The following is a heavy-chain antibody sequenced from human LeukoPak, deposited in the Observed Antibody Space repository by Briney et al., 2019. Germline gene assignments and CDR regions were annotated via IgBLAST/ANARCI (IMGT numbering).Heavy chain of an antibody. CDR1: GYTLTGYY. V-gene: IGHV1-2*02. Sequence: ASVKVSCKASGYTLTGYYMHRVPPAPGQGVEWMGWIKPNSGGTNDAEKFQGRFTMTRDTSISTAYMELSRLRSDDTAVYYCAREVGGADCFDYWGQGTLVTVSS. D-gene: IGHD2-21*01. J-gene: IGHJ4*02. CDR3: AREVGGADCFDY. CDR2: IKPNSGGT.